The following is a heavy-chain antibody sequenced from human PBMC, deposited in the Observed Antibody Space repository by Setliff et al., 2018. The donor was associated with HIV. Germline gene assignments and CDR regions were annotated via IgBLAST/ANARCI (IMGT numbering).Heavy chain of an antibody. CDR2: ISSVSGSSI. J-gene: IGHJ4*02. CDR3: ARTNNNYYYDTSDYFAGYYSDS. V-gene: IGHV3-48*01. Sequence: GGSLRLSCAASGFTFSRYSMNWVRQAPGKGLEWVSYISSVSGSSIYYADSVKGRFTISRDNAKNSMFLQMNSLRAEDTAVYYCARTNNNYYYDTSDYFAGYYSDSWGQGTLVTVSS. CDR1: GFTFSRYS. D-gene: IGHD3-22*01.